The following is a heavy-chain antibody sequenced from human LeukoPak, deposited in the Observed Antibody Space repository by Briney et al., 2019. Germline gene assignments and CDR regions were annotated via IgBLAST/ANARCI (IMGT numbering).Heavy chain of an antibody. V-gene: IGHV1-69*05. D-gene: IGHD3-16*01. Sequence: SVKVSCKASGGTFSSYAISWVRQAPGQGLEWMGRIIPIFGTANYAQKFQVRVTITTDESTSTAYMELSSLRSEDTAVYYCASSVGEGDFDYWGQGTLVTVSS. CDR1: GGTFSSYA. CDR3: ASSVGEGDFDY. J-gene: IGHJ4*02. CDR2: IIPIFGTA.